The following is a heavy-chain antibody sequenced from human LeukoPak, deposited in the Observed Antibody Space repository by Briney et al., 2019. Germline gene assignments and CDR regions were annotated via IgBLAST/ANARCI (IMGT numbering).Heavy chain of an antibody. CDR1: GFTFSSYW. J-gene: IGHJ1*01. D-gene: IGHD3-3*01. Sequence: GGSLRLSCAASGFTFSSYWTHWVRQAPGKGLVWVSRINSDGSSTSYADSVKGRFTISRDNAKNTLYLQMNSLRAEDTAVYYCARGDRITIFGVVIKARYFQHWGQGTLVTASS. CDR2: INSDGSST. CDR3: ARGDRITIFGVVIKARYFQH. V-gene: IGHV3-74*01.